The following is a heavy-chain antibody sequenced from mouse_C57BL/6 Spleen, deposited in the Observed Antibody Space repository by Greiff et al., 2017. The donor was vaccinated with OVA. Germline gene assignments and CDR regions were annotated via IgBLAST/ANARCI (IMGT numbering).Heavy chain of an antibody. J-gene: IGHJ2*01. V-gene: IGHV1-15*01. CDR2: IDPETGGT. CDR3: TRRGEDY. Sequence: VKLQESGAELVRPGASVTLSCKASGYTFTDYEMHWVKQTPVHGLEWIGAIDPETGGTAYNQKFKGKAILTADKSSSTAYMELRSLTSEDSAVYYCTRRGEDYWGQGTTLTVSS. CDR1: GYTFTDYE.